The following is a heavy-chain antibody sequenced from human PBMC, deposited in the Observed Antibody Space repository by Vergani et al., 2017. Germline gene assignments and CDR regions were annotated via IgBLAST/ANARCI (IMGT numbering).Heavy chain of an antibody. V-gene: IGHV3-23*01. D-gene: IGHD2/OR15-2a*01. CDR3: AREERSNTSPFVGD. J-gene: IGHJ4*02. CDR1: GCTFIISA. Sequence: EVHLLESGGGQVEAGGSLRLSCVASGCTFIISAMSWARQTSGKGLEWVSAIVWHGDRTYYAESVKGRFTISRDKSKNTVYRQKNSLKAEDRATYYCAREERSNTSPFVGDWGQGTLVTV. CDR2: IVWHGDRT.